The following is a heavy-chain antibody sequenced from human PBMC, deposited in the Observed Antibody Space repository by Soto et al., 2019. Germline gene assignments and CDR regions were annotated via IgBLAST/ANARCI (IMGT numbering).Heavy chain of an antibody. Sequence: QVQLVQSGAEVKKPGSSVKVSCKASGGTFSSYAISWVRQAPGQGLEWMGGIIPIFGTADYAQKLQGRVTITADESTSTAYVELSSLRSEDTAVYYCAKNPENYYYGMDVWGQGTTVTVSS. J-gene: IGHJ6*02. CDR2: IIPIFGTA. CDR1: GGTFSSYA. V-gene: IGHV1-69*12. CDR3: AKNPENYYYGMDV.